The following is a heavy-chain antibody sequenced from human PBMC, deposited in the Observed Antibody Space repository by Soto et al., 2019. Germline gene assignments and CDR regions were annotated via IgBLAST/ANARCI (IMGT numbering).Heavy chain of an antibody. CDR2: IYYSGKT. CDR3: ARTFCSTTSCQAHGMDV. J-gene: IGHJ6*02. V-gene: IGHV4-39*07. D-gene: IGHD2-2*01. CDR1: GASITSTTYF. Sequence: SETLSLTCSLSGASITSTTYFWAWIRQPPGKGLEWVGSIYYSGKTHYNPSLKSRTTISVDRSRNQFSLRLSSVTAADTAVYYCARTFCSTTSCQAHGMDVWGQGTTVTVSS.